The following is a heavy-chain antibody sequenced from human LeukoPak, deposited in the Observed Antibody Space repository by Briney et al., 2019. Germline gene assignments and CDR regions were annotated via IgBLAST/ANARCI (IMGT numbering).Heavy chain of an antibody. V-gene: IGHV3-30-3*01. CDR2: TSYDGSNK. Sequence: PGGSLRLSCAASGFTFSRYSMHWVRQAPGKGLDWVAITSYDGSNKYYADSVRGRFTISRDNSKSTLYLQANSLRAEDTAVYYCARAPSNSWHTLDYWGQGAPVTVSS. CDR1: GFTFSRYS. J-gene: IGHJ4*02. D-gene: IGHD6-13*01. CDR3: ARAPSNSWHTLDY.